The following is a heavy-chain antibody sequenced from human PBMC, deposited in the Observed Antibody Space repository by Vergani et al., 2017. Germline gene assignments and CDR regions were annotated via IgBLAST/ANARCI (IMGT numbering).Heavy chain of an antibody. CDR3: ARGRRKWRYFDY. CDR1: GGSFSGYY. D-gene: IGHD5-12*01. V-gene: IGHV4-34*01. J-gene: IGHJ4*02. CDR2: INHSGST. Sequence: QVQLQQWGAGLLKPSETLSLTCAVYGGSFSGYYWSWIRQPPGKGLEWIGEINHSGSTNYNPSLKSRVTISVDTSKNQFSLKLSSVNAADTAVYYCARGRRKWRYFDYWGQATLVTVSS.